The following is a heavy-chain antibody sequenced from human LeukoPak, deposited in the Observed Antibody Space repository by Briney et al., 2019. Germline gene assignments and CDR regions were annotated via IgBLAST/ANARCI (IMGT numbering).Heavy chain of an antibody. CDR3: ARVNCSSTSCYAPGDY. D-gene: IGHD2-2*01. J-gene: IGHJ4*02. V-gene: IGHV1-69*06. CDR2: FIPIFGTA. CDR1: GGTFSSYA. Sequence: ASVKVSCKASGGTFSSYAISWVRQAPGQGLEWMGGFIPIFGTANYAQKFQGRVTITADKSTSTAYMELSSLRSEDTAVYYCARVNCSSTSCYAPGDYWGQGTLVTVSS.